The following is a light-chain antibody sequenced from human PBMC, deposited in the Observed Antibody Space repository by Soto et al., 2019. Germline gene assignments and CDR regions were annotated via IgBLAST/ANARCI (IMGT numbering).Light chain of an antibody. CDR3: QVWDINIVL. V-gene: IGLV3-9*01. Sequence: SYELTQPLSVSVALGQTAKITCGGNNIGSKNVHWYQQRPGQAPVLVIYRDSSRPCGIPERFSGSNSGNTATLTISRAQVGDEADYYCQVWDINIVLFGGGTKLTVL. J-gene: IGLJ2*01. CDR2: RDS. CDR1: NIGSKN.